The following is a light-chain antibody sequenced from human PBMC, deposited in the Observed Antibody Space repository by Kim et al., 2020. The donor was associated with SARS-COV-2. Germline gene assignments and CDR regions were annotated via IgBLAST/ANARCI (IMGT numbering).Light chain of an antibody. CDR3: QQYGSSSWT. Sequence: LSPGESATRSCRASQSVTSNLAWYQQRPGQAPRLLIYGASSRATDTPDRFSGSGSGTEFTLTISRLEPEDFAVYYCQQYGSSSWTFGQGTKVDIK. V-gene: IGKV3-20*01. CDR2: GAS. J-gene: IGKJ1*01. CDR1: QSVTSN.